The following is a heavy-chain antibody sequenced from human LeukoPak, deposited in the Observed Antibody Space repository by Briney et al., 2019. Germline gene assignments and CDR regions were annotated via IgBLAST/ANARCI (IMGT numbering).Heavy chain of an antibody. CDR2: INPNSGGT. Sequence: ASVEVSCKASGYTFTGYYMHWVRQAPGQGLEWMGWINPNSGGTNYAQKSQGRVTMTRDTSISTAYMELSRLRSDDTAVYYCARLIMVRGVLSGYYHYYMDVWGKGTTVTISS. CDR3: ARLIMVRGVLSGYYHYYMDV. J-gene: IGHJ6*03. V-gene: IGHV1-2*02. CDR1: GYTFTGYY. D-gene: IGHD3-10*01.